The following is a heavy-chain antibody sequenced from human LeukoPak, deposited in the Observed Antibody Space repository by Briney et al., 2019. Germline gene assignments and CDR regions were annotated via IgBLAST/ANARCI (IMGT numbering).Heavy chain of an antibody. CDR3: ARGKLPPTVADYYMDV. V-gene: IGHV1-69*06. CDR1: GYTFTGYY. D-gene: IGHD6-19*01. Sequence: GASVKVSCKASGYTFTGYYMHWVRQAPGQGLEWMGGVIPIFVTANYAQKFQGRVTITADKSTSTAYMELSSLRSEDTTVYYCARGKLPPTVADYYMDVWGKGTTVTVSS. CDR2: VIPIFVTA. J-gene: IGHJ6*03.